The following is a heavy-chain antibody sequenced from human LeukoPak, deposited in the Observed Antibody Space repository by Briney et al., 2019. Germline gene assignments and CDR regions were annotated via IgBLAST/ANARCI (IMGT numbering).Heavy chain of an antibody. CDR1: GYSFTSYW. CDR2: IYPGDSDT. Sequence: GESLKISCKGPGYSFTSYWIGWVRQMPGKGLEWMGIIYPGDSDTRYSPSFQGQVTISADKSISTAYLQWSSLKASDTAMYYCARNVGYCSGGSCYYYGMDVWGQGTTVTVSS. CDR3: ARNVGYCSGGSCYYYGMDV. V-gene: IGHV5-51*01. J-gene: IGHJ6*02. D-gene: IGHD2-15*01.